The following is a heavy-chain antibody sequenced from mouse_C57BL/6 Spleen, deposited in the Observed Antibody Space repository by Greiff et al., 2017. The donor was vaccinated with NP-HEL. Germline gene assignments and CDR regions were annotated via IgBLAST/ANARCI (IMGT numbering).Heavy chain of an antibody. CDR1: GFNIKNTY. D-gene: IGHD1-1*01. V-gene: IGHV1-53*01. CDR3: ARSHYYGSGWGY. CDR2: INPSNGGT. J-gene: IGHJ2*01. Sequence: QVQLQQSVAELVRPGASVKLSCTASGFNIKNTYMHWVKQRPGQGLEWIGNINPSNGGTNYNEKFKSKATLTVDKSSSTAYMQFSSLTSEDSAVYYCARSHYYGSGWGYWGQGTTLTVSS.